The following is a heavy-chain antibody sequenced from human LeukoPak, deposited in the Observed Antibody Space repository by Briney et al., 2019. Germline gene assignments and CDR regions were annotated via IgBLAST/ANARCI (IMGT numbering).Heavy chain of an antibody. Sequence: SETLSLTCTVSGASISSHYWSWIRQSPTKGLEWIGYVRHSESANYNPSLKGRVAISVDTVRNQVSLKLSSVTAADTAVYYCARDAPQGWFDPWGQGTLVTVSS. CDR3: ARDAPQGWFDP. CDR2: VRHSESA. CDR1: GASISSHY. J-gene: IGHJ5*02. V-gene: IGHV4-59*11.